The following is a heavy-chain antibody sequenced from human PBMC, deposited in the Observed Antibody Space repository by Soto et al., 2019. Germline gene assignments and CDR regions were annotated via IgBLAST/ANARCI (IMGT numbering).Heavy chain of an antibody. D-gene: IGHD2-15*01. Sequence: GASVKVSCKASGYTFTTYAMHWVRQAPGQGLEWMGWINPASGSTKYSQKFQGWVTITRDTSISTAYMELSRLRSDDTAVYYCAIMGGYCSGGSCPSGHYWGQGTLVTVSS. CDR1: GYTFTTYA. J-gene: IGHJ4*02. CDR3: AIMGGYCSGGSCPSGHY. V-gene: IGHV1-2*04. CDR2: INPASGST.